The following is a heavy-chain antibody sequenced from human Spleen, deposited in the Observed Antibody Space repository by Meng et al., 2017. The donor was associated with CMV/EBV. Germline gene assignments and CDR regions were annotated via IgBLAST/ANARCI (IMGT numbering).Heavy chain of an antibody. Sequence: GESLKISCAASGFTFSDYYMTWIRQAPGKGLEWVSYISSSGSTIYYADSVKGRFTISRDNAKNSLYLQMNSLRAEDTAVYYCASYCRSTSCYGIYYGMDVWGQGTTVTVSS. V-gene: IGHV3-11*01. J-gene: IGHJ6*02. D-gene: IGHD2-2*01. CDR1: GFTFSDYY. CDR2: ISSSGSTI. CDR3: ASYCRSTSCYGIYYGMDV.